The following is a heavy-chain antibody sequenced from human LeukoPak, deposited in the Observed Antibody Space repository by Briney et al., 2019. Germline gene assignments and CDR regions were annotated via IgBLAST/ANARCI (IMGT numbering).Heavy chain of an antibody. J-gene: IGHJ4*02. CDR2: IYYSGST. V-gene: IGHV4-39*01. Sequence: SETLSLTCTVSGGSISSSSYYWGGIRQPPGKGLEGIGSIYYSGSTYYNPSLKSRVTISVDTSKNQFSLKLSSVTAADTAVYYCARNPPPWFGTIGYYFDYWGQGTLVTVSS. D-gene: IGHD3-10*01. CDR3: ARNPPPWFGTIGYYFDY. CDR1: GGSISSSSYY.